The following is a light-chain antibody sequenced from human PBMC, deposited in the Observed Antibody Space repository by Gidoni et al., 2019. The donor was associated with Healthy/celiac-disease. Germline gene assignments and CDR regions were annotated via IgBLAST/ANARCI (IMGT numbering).Light chain of an antibody. CDR2: LGS. CDR1: QSLLHRNGYNY. J-gene: IGKJ2*01. V-gene: IGKV2-28*01. Sequence: DIVMSQSPLSLPVTPGEPASISCRSSQSLLHRNGYNYLDWYLQKPGQSPQLLIYLGSNRASGVPDRFSGSGSGTEFTLKISRVEAEDVGLYYCMQALQTPYTFGQGTKVEIK. CDR3: MQALQTPYT.